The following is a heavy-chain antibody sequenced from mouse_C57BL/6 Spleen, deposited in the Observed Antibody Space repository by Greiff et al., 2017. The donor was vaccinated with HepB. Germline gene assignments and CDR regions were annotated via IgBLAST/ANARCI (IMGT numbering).Heavy chain of an antibody. Sequence: QVQLQQSGAELARPGASVKLSCKASGYTFTSYGISWVKQRTGQGLEWIGEIYPRSGNTYYNEKFKGKATRTADKASSTAYMELRSLTSEDSAVYFCARSAGSSRAYWGQGTLVTVSA. CDR3: ARSAGSSRAY. V-gene: IGHV1-81*01. CDR1: GYTFTSYG. D-gene: IGHD3-2*02. CDR2: IYPRSGNT. J-gene: IGHJ3*01.